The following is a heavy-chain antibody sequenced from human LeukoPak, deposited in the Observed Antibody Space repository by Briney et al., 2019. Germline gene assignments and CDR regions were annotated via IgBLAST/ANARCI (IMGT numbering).Heavy chain of an antibody. V-gene: IGHV1-18*01. Sequence: GASVKVSCKASGYTFTSYGISWVRQAPGQGLEWMGWISAYNGNTNYAQKLQGRVTMTTDTSTSTAYMELRSLRSDDTAVYYCARGPRRYFDWLAFDYWGQGTLVTVSS. J-gene: IGHJ4*02. CDR1: GYTFTSYG. CDR2: ISAYNGNT. D-gene: IGHD3-9*01. CDR3: ARGPRRYFDWLAFDY.